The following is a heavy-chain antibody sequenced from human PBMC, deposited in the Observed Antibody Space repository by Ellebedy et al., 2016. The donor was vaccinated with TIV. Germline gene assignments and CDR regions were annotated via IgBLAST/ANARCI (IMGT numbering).Heavy chain of an antibody. J-gene: IGHJ4*02. CDR3: ARLVTDFWSGYYFDY. D-gene: IGHD3-3*01. Sequence: MPSETLSLTCAVYGGSFSGYYWSWIRQPPGKGLEWIGEINHSGSTNYNPSLKSRVTISVDTSKNQFSLKLSSVTAADTAVYYCARLVTDFWSGYYFDYWGQGTLVTVSS. CDR1: GGSFSGYY. CDR2: INHSGST. V-gene: IGHV4-34*01.